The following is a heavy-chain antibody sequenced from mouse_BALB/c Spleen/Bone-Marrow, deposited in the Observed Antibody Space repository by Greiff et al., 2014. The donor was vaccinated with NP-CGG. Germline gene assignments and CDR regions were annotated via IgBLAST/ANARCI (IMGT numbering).Heavy chain of an antibody. J-gene: IGHJ2*01. CDR1: GFNIKDTY. D-gene: IGHD1-2*01. CDR2: IDPANGNT. V-gene: IGHV14-3*02. Sequence: EVQRVESGAELVKPEASVKLSCTASGFNIKDTYMHWVKQRPEQGLEWIGRIDPANGNTKYDPKFQGKATITADTSSNTAYLQLSSLTSEDTAVYYCARYRLGTYFDYWGQGTTLTVSS. CDR3: ARYRLGTYFDY.